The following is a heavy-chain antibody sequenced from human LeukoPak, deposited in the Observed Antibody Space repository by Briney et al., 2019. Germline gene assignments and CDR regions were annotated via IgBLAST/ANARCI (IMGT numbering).Heavy chain of an antibody. CDR3: ARGSGITGTGRRPTLWYFDL. CDR1: GGSFSGYY. Sequence: PSETLSLTCAVYGGSFSGYYWSWIRQPPGKGLEWIGEINHSGSTNYNPSLKSRVTISVDTSKNQFSLKPSSVTAAATAVYYCARGSGITGTGRRPTLWYFDLWGRGTLVTVSS. D-gene: IGHD1-20*01. J-gene: IGHJ2*01. CDR2: INHSGST. V-gene: IGHV4-34*01.